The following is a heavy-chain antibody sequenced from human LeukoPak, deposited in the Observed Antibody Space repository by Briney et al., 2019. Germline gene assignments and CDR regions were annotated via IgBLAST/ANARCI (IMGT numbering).Heavy chain of an antibody. D-gene: IGHD6-13*01. CDR3: ARQQVIGY. CDR1: GFTFSSYN. J-gene: IGHJ4*02. CDR2: ISSTSNTK. Sequence: GGSLRLSCAASGFTFSSYNMNWVRQAPGKGLEWVSYISSTSNTKLYAGSVKGRFTVSRDDAKNSLYLQMNSLRAEDTAVYYCARQQVIGYWGQGILVTVSS. V-gene: IGHV3-48*04.